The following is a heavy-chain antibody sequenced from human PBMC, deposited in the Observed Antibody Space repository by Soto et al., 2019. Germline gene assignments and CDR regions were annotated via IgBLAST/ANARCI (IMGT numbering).Heavy chain of an antibody. CDR3: ARSVYDILTGFRTSYGMDV. V-gene: IGHV2-70*01. Sequence: SGPTLVNPTQTLTLTCTFSGFSLSTSGMCVSWIRQPPGKALEWLALIDWDDDKYYSTSLKTRLTISKDTSKNQVVLTMTNMDPVDTATYYCARSVYDILTGFRTSYGMDVWGQGTAVTVSS. CDR1: GFSLSTSGMC. CDR2: IDWDDDK. D-gene: IGHD3-9*01. J-gene: IGHJ6*02.